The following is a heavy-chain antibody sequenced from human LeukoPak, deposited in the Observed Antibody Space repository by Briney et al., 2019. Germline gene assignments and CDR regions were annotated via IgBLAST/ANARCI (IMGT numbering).Heavy chain of an antibody. CDR2: IYYSGST. CDR3: ARDNNGMDV. V-gene: IGHV4-59*01. CDR1: GGSISSYY. Sequence: PSETLSLTCTVSGGSISSYYWSWIRQPPGKGLEGIGYIYYSGSTNYNPSLKSRVTISVDTSKNQFSLKLSSVTAADTAVYYCARDNNGMDVWGQGTTVTVSS. J-gene: IGHJ6*02.